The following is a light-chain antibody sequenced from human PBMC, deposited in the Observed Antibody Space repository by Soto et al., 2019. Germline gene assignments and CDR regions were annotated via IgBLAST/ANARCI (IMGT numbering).Light chain of an antibody. CDR1: KSIGTH. V-gene: IGKV1-39*01. CDR3: QQSYTNPYT. J-gene: IGKJ2*01. Sequence: DIQMTQSPSSLSTSVRARITITCRASKSIGTHLNWYQQRPGKAPTLLIYGASNLQIGVPSRFSGSGSGTDFTLTISTLQPEDFATYYCQQSYTNPYTFGQGTKLEI. CDR2: GAS.